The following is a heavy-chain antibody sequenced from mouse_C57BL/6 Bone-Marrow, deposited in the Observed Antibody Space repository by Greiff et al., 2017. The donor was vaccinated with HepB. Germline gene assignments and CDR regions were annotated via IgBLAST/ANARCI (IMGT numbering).Heavy chain of an antibody. Sequence: VQLKQSGPVLVKPGASVKMSCKASGYTFTDYYMNWVKQSHGKSLEWIGVINPYNGGTSYNQKFKGKATLTVDKSSSTAYMELNSLTSEDSAVYYCARTPLYYSDAMDYWGQGTSVTVSS. V-gene: IGHV1-19*01. CDR1: GYTFTDYY. D-gene: IGHD1-1*01. CDR3: ARTPLYYSDAMDY. J-gene: IGHJ4*01. CDR2: INPYNGGT.